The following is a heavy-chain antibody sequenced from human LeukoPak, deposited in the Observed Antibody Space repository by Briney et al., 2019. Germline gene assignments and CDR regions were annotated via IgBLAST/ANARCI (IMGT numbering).Heavy chain of an antibody. J-gene: IGHJ4*02. CDR1: GLSLSNYP. D-gene: IGHD5-18*01. Sequence: GGSLRLSCEASGLSLSNYPMHWVRQAPGKGLEWITLITYDGAFDGGKTYYADSVKGRFTISRDNSKNTLYLQMNSLRAEDTAVYYCAKDGPRWIQLWWRGTYYFDYWGQGTLVTVSS. V-gene: IGHV3-30*07. CDR3: AKDGPRWIQLWWRGTYYFDY. CDR2: ITYDGAFDGGKT.